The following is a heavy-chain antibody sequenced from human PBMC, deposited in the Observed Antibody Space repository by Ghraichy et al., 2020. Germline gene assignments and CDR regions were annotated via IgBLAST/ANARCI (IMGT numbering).Heavy chain of an antibody. CDR2: INHGEIT. CDR1: GGSFNGYY. J-gene: IGHJ6*02. Sequence: ETLNISCAVYGGSFNGYYWSWVRQPPGKGLEWVGDINHGEITNYNPSLKSRVTISVDKSKNQFSLKLDSVTAADTAVYYCARGSVGYCSSTTCYNYYYGMDVWGQGTTVTVSS. D-gene: IGHD2-2*02. CDR3: ARGSVGYCSSTTCYNYYYGMDV. V-gene: IGHV4-34*01.